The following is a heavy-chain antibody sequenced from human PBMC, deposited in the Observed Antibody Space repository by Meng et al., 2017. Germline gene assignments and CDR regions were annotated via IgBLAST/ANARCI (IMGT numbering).Heavy chain of an antibody. CDR3: AMIRIAAAVLDY. V-gene: IGHV4-39*07. Sequence: RRRQEWGQGLVKPSETLSLTCTFSGGPIRSSSYYGGWIRQPPGKGLEWIGSIYYSGSTYYNPSLKSRVTISVDTSKNQFSLKLSSVTAADTAVYYCAMIRIAAAVLDYWGQGTLVTVSS. CDR2: IYYSGST. CDR1: GGPIRSSSYY. D-gene: IGHD6-13*01. J-gene: IGHJ4*02.